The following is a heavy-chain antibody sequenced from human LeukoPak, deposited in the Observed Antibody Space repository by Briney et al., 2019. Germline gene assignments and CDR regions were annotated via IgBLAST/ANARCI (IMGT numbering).Heavy chain of an antibody. D-gene: IGHD4-17*01. J-gene: IGHJ4*02. Sequence: SETLSLTCAVYGGSFSGYYWSWIRQPPGKGLEWIREINHSGSTNYNPSLKSRVTISVDTSKNQFSLKLSSVTAADTAVYYCAIPGDYGDRQFDYWGQGTLVTVSS. V-gene: IGHV4-34*01. CDR3: AIPGDYGDRQFDY. CDR1: GGSFSGYY. CDR2: INHSGST.